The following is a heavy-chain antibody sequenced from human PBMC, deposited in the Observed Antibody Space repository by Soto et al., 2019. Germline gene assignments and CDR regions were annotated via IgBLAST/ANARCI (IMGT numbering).Heavy chain of an antibody. J-gene: IGHJ4*02. D-gene: IGHD3-10*01. CDR1: GFTFSSYS. CDR3: ARGYYGSGSYYGGRGYFDY. CDR2: ISSSSSYI. V-gene: IGHV3-21*01. Sequence: EVQLVESGGGLVKPGGSLRLSCAASGFTFSSYSMNWVRQAPGKGLEWVSSISSSSSYIYYADSVKGRFTISRDNAKNSLYLQMNSLRAEDTAVYYCARGYYGSGSYYGGRGYFDYWGQGTLVTVSS.